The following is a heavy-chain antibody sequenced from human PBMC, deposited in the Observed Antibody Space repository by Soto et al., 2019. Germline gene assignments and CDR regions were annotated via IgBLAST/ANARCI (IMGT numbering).Heavy chain of an antibody. V-gene: IGHV3-13*01. J-gene: IGHJ4*02. CDR1: GFTFSRYD. CDR3: ARSPVLVRGVRAFDF. CDR2: IDTAGDT. D-gene: IGHD3-10*01. Sequence: EVQLVESGGGLVQPGGSLRLSCVASGFTFSRYDMHWVRQATGKGLEWVSLIDTAGDTYYPGSVKGRFTISRDNAKNSLYLQMNKLRPGDTAVYYCARSPVLVRGVRAFDFWGQGTLVTVSS.